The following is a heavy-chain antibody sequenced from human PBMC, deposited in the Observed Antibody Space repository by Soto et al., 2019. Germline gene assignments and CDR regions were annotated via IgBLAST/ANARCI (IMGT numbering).Heavy chain of an antibody. J-gene: IGHJ4*02. CDR1: VSLISTRNW. V-gene: IGHV4-28*01. CDR3: ARREIQGPIDY. CDR2: IYYSGTT. D-gene: IGHD1-26*01. Sequence: SETLTYIYAHCVSLISTRNWWGWIRQPPGKGLEWIGYIYYSGTTYYNPSLKSRVTMSVDTSKNQFSLKLTSVTAVDTAVYYCARREIQGPIDYWGQG.